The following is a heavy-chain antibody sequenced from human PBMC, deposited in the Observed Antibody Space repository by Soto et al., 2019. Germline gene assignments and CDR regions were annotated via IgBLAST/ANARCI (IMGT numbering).Heavy chain of an antibody. Sequence: EVQLLESGGGLVQPGGSLRLSCAASGFTFSSYAMSWVRQSPGKGLEWVSAISGSGGSTYYADSVKSRFTISRDNSKNTLYLQMNSLRAEDMAVYYCAYLVVPAASSTPLDYWRQGTLVTVSS. J-gene: IGHJ4*02. V-gene: IGHV3-23*01. CDR3: AYLVVPAASSTPLDY. CDR1: GFTFSSYA. D-gene: IGHD2-2*01. CDR2: ISGSGGST.